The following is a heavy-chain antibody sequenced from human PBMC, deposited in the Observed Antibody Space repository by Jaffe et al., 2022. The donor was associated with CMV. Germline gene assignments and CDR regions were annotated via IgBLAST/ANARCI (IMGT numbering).Heavy chain of an antibody. V-gene: IGHV3-30*18. Sequence: QVQLVESGGGVVQPGRSLRLSCAASGFTFSSYGMHWVRQAPGKGLEWVAVISYDGSNKYYADSVKGRFTISRDNSKNTLYLQMNSLRAEDTAVYYCAKSEEPLGYIVATISGYWGQGTLVTVSS. CDR3: AKSEEPLGYIVATISGY. D-gene: IGHD5-12*01. CDR2: ISYDGSNK. J-gene: IGHJ4*02. CDR1: GFTFSSYG.